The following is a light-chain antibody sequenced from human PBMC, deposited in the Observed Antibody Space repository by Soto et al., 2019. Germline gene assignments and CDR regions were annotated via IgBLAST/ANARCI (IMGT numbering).Light chain of an antibody. J-gene: IGLJ1*01. V-gene: IGLV2-14*03. Sequence: QSALTQPASGSGSPGQSITISCAGTSSDVGAYDHVSWYQQHPDKVPKLLIYDVNNRPSGVSNRFSGSKSGNTASLTIAGLQAEDEADYYCNSYTSSSTHVFGTGTKVTVL. CDR2: DVN. CDR1: SSDVGAYDH. CDR3: NSYTSSSTHV.